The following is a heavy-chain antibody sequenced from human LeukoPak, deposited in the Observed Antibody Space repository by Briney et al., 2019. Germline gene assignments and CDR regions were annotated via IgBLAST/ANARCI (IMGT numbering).Heavy chain of an antibody. J-gene: IGHJ6*03. CDR3: AKDRGRGYSYGYRSGNMDV. D-gene: IGHD5-18*01. Sequence: GGSLRLSCAASGFTFSCYGMHWVRQAPGKGLEWVAFIRYDGSNKYYADSVKGRFTISRDNSKNTLYLQMNSLRAEDTAVYYCAKDRGRGYSYGYRSGNMDVWGKGTTVTISS. CDR2: IRYDGSNK. CDR1: GFTFSCYG. V-gene: IGHV3-30*02.